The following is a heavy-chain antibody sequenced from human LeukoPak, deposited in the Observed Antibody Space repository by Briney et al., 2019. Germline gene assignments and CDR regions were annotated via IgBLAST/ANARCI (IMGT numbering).Heavy chain of an antibody. CDR3: ARGGGGRFLEVDFDY. V-gene: IGHV1-69*01. CDR1: GGTFSSYA. CDR2: IIPIFGTA. J-gene: IGHJ4*02. D-gene: IGHD3-3*01. Sequence: SVKVSCKASGGTFSSYAISWVRKAPGQGLEWMGGIIPIFGTANYAQKFQGRVTITADESTSTAYMELSSLRSEDTAVYYCARGGGGRFLEVDFDYWGQGTLVTVSS.